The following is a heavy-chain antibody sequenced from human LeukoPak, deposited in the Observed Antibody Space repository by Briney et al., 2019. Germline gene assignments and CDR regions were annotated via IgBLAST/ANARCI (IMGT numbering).Heavy chain of an antibody. D-gene: IGHD6-6*01. CDR2: INHSGST. Sequence: SETLSLTCAVYGGSFSGYYWSWIRQPPGKGLEWIGEINHSGSTNYNPSLKSRVTISVDTSKNQFSLKLSSVTTADTAVYYCAREASIAVHPGYNWFDPWGQGTLVTVSS. J-gene: IGHJ5*02. CDR3: AREASIAVHPGYNWFDP. CDR1: GGSFSGYY. V-gene: IGHV4-34*01.